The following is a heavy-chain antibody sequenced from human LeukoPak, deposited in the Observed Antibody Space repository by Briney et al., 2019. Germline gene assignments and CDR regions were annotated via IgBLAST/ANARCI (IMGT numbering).Heavy chain of an antibody. D-gene: IGHD6-13*01. Sequence: GGSLRLSCAASGFTFSSYTMNWVRQAPGKGLEWLSYISSSGSTIYYADSVKGRFTISRDNSKNTLYLQMYSLRAEDTAVYYCARDLAAAALGYYYYGMDVWGQGTTVTVSS. CDR1: GFTFSSYT. CDR3: ARDLAAAALGYYYYGMDV. V-gene: IGHV3-48*01. CDR2: ISSSGSTI. J-gene: IGHJ6*02.